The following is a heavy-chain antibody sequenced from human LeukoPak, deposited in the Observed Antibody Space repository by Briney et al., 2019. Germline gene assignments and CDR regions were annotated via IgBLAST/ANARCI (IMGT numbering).Heavy chain of an antibody. CDR3: ARYSGYSYGSDFDY. D-gene: IGHD5-18*01. J-gene: IGHJ4*02. CDR2: IYYSGST. V-gene: IGHV4-30-4*01. Sequence: SETLSLTCTVSGDSISSGDYYWSWIRQPPGKGLEWIGYIYYSGSTYYNPSLKGRLTLSLDTSKNQFSLKLTSVTAADTAVYYCARYSGYSYGSDFDYWGQGTLVTVSS. CDR1: GDSISSGDYY.